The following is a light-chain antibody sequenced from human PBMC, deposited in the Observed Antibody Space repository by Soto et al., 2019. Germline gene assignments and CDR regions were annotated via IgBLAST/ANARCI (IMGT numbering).Light chain of an antibody. J-gene: IGKJ1*01. Sequence: EIVMTQSPGTLSVSPGERATLSCRASQSVNSNLAWYQQKPGQAPRLLMYGASTRATGIPARFSGSGSGTEFTLTISSLQSEDFAAYYCQHYNKWPLWTFGQGTKVEIK. CDR3: QHYNKWPLWT. V-gene: IGKV3D-15*01. CDR1: QSVNSN. CDR2: GAS.